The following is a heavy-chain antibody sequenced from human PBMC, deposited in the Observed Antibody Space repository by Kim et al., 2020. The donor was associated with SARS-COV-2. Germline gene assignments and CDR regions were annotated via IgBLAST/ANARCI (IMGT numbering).Heavy chain of an antibody. Sequence: GGSLRLSCAASGFTVSSNYMSWVRQAPGKGLEWVSVIYSGGSTYYADSVKGRFTISRDNSKNTLYLQMNSLRAEDTAVYYCARDKGAAAGFPRDAFDIWGQGTMVTVSS. CDR1: GFTVSSNY. V-gene: IGHV3-66*01. D-gene: IGHD6-13*01. CDR2: IYSGGST. J-gene: IGHJ3*02. CDR3: ARDKGAAAGFPRDAFDI.